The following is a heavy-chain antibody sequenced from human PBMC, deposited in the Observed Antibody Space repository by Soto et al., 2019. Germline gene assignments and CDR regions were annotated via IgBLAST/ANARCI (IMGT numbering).Heavy chain of an antibody. V-gene: IGHV5-51*01. CDR2: IYPGDSDT. Sequence: GASLKISCKGSGYSFSSYWIGWVRQMPGQGPEWMGIIYPGDSDTRYSPSFQGQVTISADKSISTAYRQWSSLRSDDTAVYYCASLYRSGWPRSYSDYWGQGTLVTVSS. D-gene: IGHD6-19*01. CDR3: ASLYRSGWPRSYSDY. CDR1: GYSFSSYW. J-gene: IGHJ4*02.